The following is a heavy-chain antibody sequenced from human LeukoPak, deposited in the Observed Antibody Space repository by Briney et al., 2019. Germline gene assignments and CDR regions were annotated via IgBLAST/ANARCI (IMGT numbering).Heavy chain of an antibody. CDR2: IIPIFGTA. J-gene: IGHJ4*02. CDR3: ASKTFIAYCGGDCSPFDY. CDR1: GGTFSSYA. Sequence: ASVKVSCKASGGTFSSYAISWVRQAPGQGLEWMGGIIPIFGTANYAQKFQGRVTITADESTSTAYMELSSLRSEDTAVYYCASKTFIAYCGGDCSPFDYWGQGTLVTVSS. D-gene: IGHD2-21*01. V-gene: IGHV1-69*13.